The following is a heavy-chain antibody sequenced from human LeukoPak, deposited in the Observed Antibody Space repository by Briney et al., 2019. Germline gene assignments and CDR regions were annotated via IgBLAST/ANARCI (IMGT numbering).Heavy chain of an antibody. CDR3: TTPLLQYYYGSGG. D-gene: IGHD3-10*01. Sequence: PGGSLRPSCAASGFTFSGSAMHWVRQASGKGLEWVGRIRSKANSYATAYAASVKGRFTISRDDSKNTAYLQMNSLKTEDTAVYYCTTPLLQYYYGSGGWGQGTLVTVSS. J-gene: IGHJ4*02. CDR1: GFTFSGSA. V-gene: IGHV3-73*01. CDR2: IRSKANSYAT.